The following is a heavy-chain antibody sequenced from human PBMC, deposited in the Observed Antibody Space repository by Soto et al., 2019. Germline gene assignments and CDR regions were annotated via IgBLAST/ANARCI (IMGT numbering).Heavy chain of an antibody. CDR1: GYSFTDYH. D-gene: IGHD2-8*01. J-gene: IGHJ6*02. Sequence: ASVKVSCKASGYSFTDYHIHWVRQAPGQGLEWLGRINPKSGGTSTAQKFQGWVTMTTDTSISTASMELTRLTSDDTVIYYCARGDSTDCSNGVCSFFYNLDMDVWGQGTTVTVSS. CDR3: ARGDSTDCSNGVCSFFYNLDMDV. CDR2: INPKSGGT. V-gene: IGHV1-2*05.